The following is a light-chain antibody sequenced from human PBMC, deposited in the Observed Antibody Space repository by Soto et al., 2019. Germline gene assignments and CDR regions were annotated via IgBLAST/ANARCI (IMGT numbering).Light chain of an antibody. CDR1: QSVSSN. Sequence: EIVMTQSPATLSVSPGERATLSCRASQSVSSNLAWYQQKPGQAPRLLIYGASTRATGIPARFSGSGSGTEFALTISSLQSEDFAVYYCQHYNNWPYTFGQGTTLQSK. J-gene: IGKJ2*01. V-gene: IGKV3-15*01. CDR3: QHYNNWPYT. CDR2: GAS.